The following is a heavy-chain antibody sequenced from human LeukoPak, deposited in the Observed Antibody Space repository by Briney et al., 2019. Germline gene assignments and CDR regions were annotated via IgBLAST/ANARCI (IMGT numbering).Heavy chain of an antibody. CDR2: FDPEDGET. CDR3: AADSDYYDSSAMGG. CDR1: GYTLTELS. Sequence: GASVKVSCEVSGYTLTELSMHWVRQAPGKGLEWMGGFDPEDGETIYAQKLQGRVTMTEDTSIDTAYMELSSLRSEDTAVYYCAADSDYYDSSAMGGWGQGTLVTVSS. D-gene: IGHD3-22*01. J-gene: IGHJ4*02. V-gene: IGHV1-24*01.